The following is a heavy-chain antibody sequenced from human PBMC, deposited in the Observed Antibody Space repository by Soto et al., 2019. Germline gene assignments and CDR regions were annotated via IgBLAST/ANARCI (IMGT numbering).Heavy chain of an antibody. Sequence: QITLKESGPTLVKPTQTLTLTCTFSGFSLSTSGVGVGWIRQPPGKAMEWLAVIYWDDDKRYSPSLKSRHTNTKDTSKNQVVLTLTNVDTVDTATYYCARGGWTTYYSPFFDYWGQGTLVTVSS. J-gene: IGHJ4*02. CDR3: ARGGWTTYYSPFFDY. CDR2: IYWDDDK. D-gene: IGHD3-10*01. CDR1: GFSLSTSGVG. V-gene: IGHV2-5*02.